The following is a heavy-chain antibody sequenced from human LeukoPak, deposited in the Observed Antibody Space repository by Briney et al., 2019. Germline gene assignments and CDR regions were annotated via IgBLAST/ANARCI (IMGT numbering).Heavy chain of an antibody. CDR3: ARGGITMIVVVEVYFDY. J-gene: IGHJ4*02. V-gene: IGHV4-38-2*02. CDR1: GYSISSGYY. CDR2: IYHSGST. Sequence: SETLSLTXTVSGYSISSGYYWGWIRQPPGKGLEWIGSIYHSGSTYYNPFLKSRVTISVDTSKNQFSLKLSSVTAADTAVYYCARGGITMIVVVEVYFDYWGQGTLVTVSS. D-gene: IGHD3-22*01.